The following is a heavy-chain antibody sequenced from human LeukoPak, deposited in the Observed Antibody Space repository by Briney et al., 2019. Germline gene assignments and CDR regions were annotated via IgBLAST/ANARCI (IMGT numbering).Heavy chain of an antibody. CDR3: ARRMLCCGERFDP. D-gene: IGHD2-8*01. CDR1: GGSISSYY. J-gene: IGHJ5*02. V-gene: IGHV4-59*08. CDR2: IYYSGRT. Sequence: PSETLSLTCTVSGGSISSYYWSWIRQPPGKGLEWMGYIYYSGRTHYNPSLKSRVTISVDTSKDQISLTLTSVTAADTAVYYCARRMLCCGERFDPWGQGTLVTVSS.